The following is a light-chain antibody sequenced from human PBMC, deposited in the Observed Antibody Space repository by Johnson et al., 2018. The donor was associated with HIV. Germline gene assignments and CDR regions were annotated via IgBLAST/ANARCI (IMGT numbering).Light chain of an antibody. CDR2: DNN. V-gene: IGLV1-51*01. CDR1: SSNIGNNY. Sequence: QSVLTQPPSVSAAPGQKVTISCSGSSSNIGNNYVSWYQQLPGTAPKLLIYDNNKRPSEIPDRFSGSKSGTSATLGITALHTGDDADYYCGTWDSSLSAYVFGTVSKVPVL. J-gene: IGLJ1*01. CDR3: GTWDSSLSAYV.